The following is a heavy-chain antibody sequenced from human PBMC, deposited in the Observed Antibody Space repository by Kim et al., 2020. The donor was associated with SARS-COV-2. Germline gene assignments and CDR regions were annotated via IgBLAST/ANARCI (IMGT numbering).Heavy chain of an antibody. V-gene: IGHV4-59*13. Sequence: SETLSLTCTVSGGSISSYYWSWIRQPPGKGLEWIGYIYYSGSTNYNPSLKSRVTISVDTSKNQFSLKLSSVTAADTAVYYCARASVITMVQGVIGWFDPWGQGTLVTVSS. D-gene: IGHD3-10*01. CDR1: GGSISSYY. J-gene: IGHJ5*02. CDR2: IYYSGST. CDR3: ARASVITMVQGVIGWFDP.